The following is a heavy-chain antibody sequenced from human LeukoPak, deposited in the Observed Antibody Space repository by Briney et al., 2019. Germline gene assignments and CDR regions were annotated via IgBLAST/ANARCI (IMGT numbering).Heavy chain of an antibody. CDR2: SYYSGST. J-gene: IGHJ4*02. D-gene: IGHD5-18*01. CDR3: ARLYGYNYGYIEY. Sequence: PSETLSLTCAVYGGPFSGYNWSWIRQTPGKGLEWIGSSYYSGSTYYNPSLKSRVTIFVDTSKNQFSLKLSSVTAADTAVYFCARLYGYNYGYIEYWGQGTLVTVSS. V-gene: IGHV4-34*01. CDR1: GGPFSGYN.